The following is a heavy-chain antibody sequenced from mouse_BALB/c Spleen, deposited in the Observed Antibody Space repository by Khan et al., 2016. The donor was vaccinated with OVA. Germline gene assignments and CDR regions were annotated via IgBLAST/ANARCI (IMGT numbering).Heavy chain of an antibody. CDR2: INPTSGYT. J-gene: IGHJ2*01. Sequence: QVQLQQPGAELAKPGASVKMSCKASGYTFTSYWMHWIKQRPGQGLEWIGYINPTSGYTDYNQKFKDKATLTADKSSSTAYMQLSSLTSDDSVVYYCARDRIDYWGQGTALTVSS. CDR3: ARDRIDY. CDR1: GYTFTSYW. V-gene: IGHV1-7*01.